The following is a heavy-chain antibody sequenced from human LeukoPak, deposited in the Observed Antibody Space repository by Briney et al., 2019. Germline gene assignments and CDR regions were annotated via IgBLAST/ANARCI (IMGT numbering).Heavy chain of an antibody. CDR1: GGSISSGDYY. V-gene: IGHV4-30-4*08. CDR3: ARDQRYRYTSGMDV. Sequence: SETLSLTCTVSGGSISSGDYYWSWIRQPPGKGLEWIGYIYYSGSTYYNPSLKSRVTISVDTSKNQFSLKLSSVTAADTAVYYCARDQRYRYTSGMDVWGQGTTVTVSS. J-gene: IGHJ6*02. D-gene: IGHD1-26*01. CDR2: IYYSGST.